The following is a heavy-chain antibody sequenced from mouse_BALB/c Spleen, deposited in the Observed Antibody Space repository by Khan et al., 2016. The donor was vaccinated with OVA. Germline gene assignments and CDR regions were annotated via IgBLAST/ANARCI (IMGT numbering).Heavy chain of an antibody. CDR1: GYTFTRYW. D-gene: IGHD2-3*01. Sequence: QIQLVQSGAELARPGASVKLSCKASGYTFTRYWMQWIKQSPGQGLEWIGAIYPRDNDTRYTQKFKGKATLSADKSSSTDSMQLSSLASEDSAVYYCARTGGAYDGYYGYFDVWGAGTTVTVSS. CDR2: IYPRDNDT. CDR3: ARTGGAYDGYYGYFDV. J-gene: IGHJ1*01. V-gene: IGHV1-87*01.